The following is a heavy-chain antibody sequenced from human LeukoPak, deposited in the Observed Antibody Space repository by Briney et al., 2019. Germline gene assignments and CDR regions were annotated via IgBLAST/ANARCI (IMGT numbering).Heavy chain of an antibody. D-gene: IGHD2-2*02. CDR1: GFTFSSYS. V-gene: IGHV3-21*04. Sequence: GGSLRLSCAASGFTFSSYSMNWVRQAPGKGLEWVSSISSSSSYIYYADSVKGRFTISRDNAKNTLYLQMNSLRAEDTAVHYCAKVGYCSSANCYNYFDYWGQGTLVTVSS. CDR2: ISSSSSYI. J-gene: IGHJ4*02. CDR3: AKVGYCSSANCYNYFDY.